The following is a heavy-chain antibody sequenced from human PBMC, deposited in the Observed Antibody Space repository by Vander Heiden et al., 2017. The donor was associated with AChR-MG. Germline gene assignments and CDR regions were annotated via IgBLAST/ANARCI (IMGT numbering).Heavy chain of an antibody. V-gene: IGHV3-30*09. Sequence: QVQLVESGGGVGQPGRSLRLSCAASGFPFSTYAMHWVRQAPGKGLEWVAIISYDGNNKYYADSVKGRFAISRDNSKNTLYLQMNNLTAEDTAVYYCVRALGRYNWNPPFDYWGQGTLVTVSS. CDR2: ISYDGNNK. CDR3: VRALGRYNWNPPFDY. D-gene: IGHD1-20*01. CDR1: GFPFSTYA. J-gene: IGHJ4*02.